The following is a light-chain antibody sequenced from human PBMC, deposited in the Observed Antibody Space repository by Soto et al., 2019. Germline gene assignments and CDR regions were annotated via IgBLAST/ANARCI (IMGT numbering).Light chain of an antibody. Sequence: IMLKQSPGTLSLTPGERATLFCRASQSMKRRYLAWYQQKPGQAPRVLIYAASNRATGIPDRFSGSGSGTDFSLTISRLEPEDFAVYYCHQYDNTPQTFGQGTKVDIK. J-gene: IGKJ2*01. CDR1: QSMKRRY. CDR3: HQYDNTPQT. V-gene: IGKV3-20*01. CDR2: AAS.